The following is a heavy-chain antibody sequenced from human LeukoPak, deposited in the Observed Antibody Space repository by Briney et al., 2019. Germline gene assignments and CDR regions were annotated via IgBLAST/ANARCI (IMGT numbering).Heavy chain of an antibody. CDR3: APGYYDSSGFGGY. CDR2: IIPIFGIA. V-gene: IGHV1-69*04. J-gene: IGHJ4*02. CDR1: EGTYSSYA. D-gene: IGHD3-22*01. Sequence: SVKVSCKASEGTYSSYAISWVRQAPGQGLEWMGRIIPIFGIANYAQKFQGRVTITADKSTSTAYMELSSLRSEDTAVYYCAPGYYDSSGFGGYWGQGTLVTVSS.